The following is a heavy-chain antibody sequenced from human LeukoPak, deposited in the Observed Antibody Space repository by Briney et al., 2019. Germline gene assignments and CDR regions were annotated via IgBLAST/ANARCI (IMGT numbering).Heavy chain of an antibody. D-gene: IGHD2-2*01. CDR3: ARERYGYCSSTSCYAGGHSFDC. CDR1: GGSIRSSYYY. Sequence: SETLSLTCTVSGGSIRSSYYYWGWIRQPPGKGLEWIGSIYDSGSTYCNPSLKSRVTISVDTSKNQFSLKLNSVTAADTAVYYCARERYGYCSSTSCYAGGHSFDCWGQGTLVTVSS. V-gene: IGHV4-39*01. CDR2: IYDSGST. J-gene: IGHJ4*02.